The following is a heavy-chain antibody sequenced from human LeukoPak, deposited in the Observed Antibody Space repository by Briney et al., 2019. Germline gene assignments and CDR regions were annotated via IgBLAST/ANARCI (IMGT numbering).Heavy chain of an antibody. J-gene: IGHJ4*02. Sequence: ASVTVSCKPSGYRFTGYYMHWVRQAPGQGLEWMGWIDPNSGATNYEQKFQGRVTMTRDTSITTAYMELSSLRSDDTAVYYCARFSGNSNFDYWGQGTLVTVSS. CDR1: GYRFTGYY. D-gene: IGHD1-26*01. CDR3: ARFSGNSNFDY. V-gene: IGHV1-2*02. CDR2: IDPNSGAT.